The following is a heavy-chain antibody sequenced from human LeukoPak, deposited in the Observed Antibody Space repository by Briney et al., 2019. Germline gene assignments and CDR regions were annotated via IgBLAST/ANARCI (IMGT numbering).Heavy chain of an antibody. CDR3: ARVVGYGDGG. CDR1: GGSFSGYY. CDR2: INHSGST. Sequence: PSKTLSLTCAVYGGSFSGYYWSWIRQPPGKGLEWIGEINHSGSTNYNPSLKSRVTISVDTSKNQFSLKLSSVTAADTAVYFCARVVGYGDGGWGQGTLVTVSS. V-gene: IGHV4-34*01. J-gene: IGHJ4*02. D-gene: IGHD4-17*01.